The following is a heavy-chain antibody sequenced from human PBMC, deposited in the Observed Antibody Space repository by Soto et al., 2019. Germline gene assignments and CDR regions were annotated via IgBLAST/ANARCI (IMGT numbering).Heavy chain of an antibody. CDR1: GGSVNSGGYS. J-gene: IGHJ5*02. CDR3: ARLPLA. V-gene: IGHV4-30-2*03. Sequence: SETLSLTCSVSGGSVNSGGYSWSWIRQPPGKGLEWIGFISPSGSTYYNPPLKSRVTISVDTSKNQFSLKLSSVTAADTAVYYCARLPLAWGQGTLVTVSS. CDR2: ISPSGST.